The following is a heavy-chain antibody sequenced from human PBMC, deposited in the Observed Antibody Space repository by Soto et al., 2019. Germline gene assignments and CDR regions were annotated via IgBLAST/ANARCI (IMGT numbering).Heavy chain of an antibody. V-gene: IGHV3-21*01. CDR2: ISSSSSYI. J-gene: IGHJ6*02. Sequence: GGSLRLSCAASGFTFSSYSMNWVRQAPGKGLEWVSSISSSSSYIYYADSVKGRFTISRANAKNSLYLQMNSLRAEDTAVYYCAREISGGLYGSGNGYYYYYGMDVWGQGTTVTVSS. D-gene: IGHD3-10*01. CDR3: AREISGGLYGSGNGYYYYYGMDV. CDR1: GFTFSSYS.